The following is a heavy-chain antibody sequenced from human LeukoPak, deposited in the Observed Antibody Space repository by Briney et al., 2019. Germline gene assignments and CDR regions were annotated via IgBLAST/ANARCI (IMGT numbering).Heavy chain of an antibody. CDR1: GYTFTSYD. Sequence: ASVKVSCKASGYTFTSYDINWVRQATGQGLEWMGWMNPNSGNTGYAQKFQGRVTMARNTSISTAYMELSSLRSEDTAVYYCARGLKVRGVIIGYWGQGTLVTVSS. D-gene: IGHD3-10*01. V-gene: IGHV1-8*01. CDR2: MNPNSGNT. J-gene: IGHJ4*02. CDR3: ARGLKVRGVIIGY.